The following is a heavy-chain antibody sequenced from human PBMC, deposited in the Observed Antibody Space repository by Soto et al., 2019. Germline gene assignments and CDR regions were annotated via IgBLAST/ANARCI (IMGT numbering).Heavy chain of an antibody. D-gene: IGHD2-2*01. J-gene: IGHJ6*02. CDR3: AKGGYCISTSCYLVYYGMDV. Sequence: GGSLRLSCAASGFTFSSYGMHWVRQAPGKGLEWVAVISYDGSNKYYADSVKGRFTISRDNSKNTLYLQMNSLRAEDTAVYYYAKGGYCISTSCYLVYYGMDVWGQGTTVTVSS. CDR1: GFTFSSYG. V-gene: IGHV3-30*18. CDR2: ISYDGSNK.